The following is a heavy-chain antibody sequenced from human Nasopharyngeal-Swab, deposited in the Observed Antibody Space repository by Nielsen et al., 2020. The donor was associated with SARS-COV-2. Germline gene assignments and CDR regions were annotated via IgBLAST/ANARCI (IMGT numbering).Heavy chain of an antibody. CDR1: GFSFSTYT. D-gene: IGHD3-22*01. CDR3: LRGDSRDY. Sequence: GESLKISCAASGFSFSTYTMNWARRAPGTGLEWLSSISDDSGAKYHADSVKGRFTISRDNAKNSLFLEMNSLRAEDTAVYYCLRGDSRDYWGPGTLVSVSS. CDR2: ISDDSGAK. V-gene: IGHV3-21*01. J-gene: IGHJ4*02.